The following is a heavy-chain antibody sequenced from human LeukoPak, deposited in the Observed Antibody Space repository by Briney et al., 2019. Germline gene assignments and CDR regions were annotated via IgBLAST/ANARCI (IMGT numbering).Heavy chain of an antibody. J-gene: IGHJ4*02. Sequence: GRSLRLSWAASGFTFSSYAMHWVRQAPGKGLEWVAVISYDGSNKYYADSVKGRFTISRDNSKNTLYLQMNSLRAEDTAVYYCAREDDTVAFDCWGQGTLVTVSS. CDR1: GFTFSSYA. CDR3: AREDDTVAFDC. D-gene: IGHD4-23*01. V-gene: IGHV3-30*04. CDR2: ISYDGSNK.